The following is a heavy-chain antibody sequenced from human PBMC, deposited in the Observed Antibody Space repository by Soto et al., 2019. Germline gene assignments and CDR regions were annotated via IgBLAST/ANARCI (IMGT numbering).Heavy chain of an antibody. Sequence: PGGSLRLSCAASGFTFSSYAMSWVRQAPGKGLEWVSAISGSGGSTYYADSVKGRFTISRDNSKNTLYLQMNSLRAEDTAVYYCAKDRGIAVAGCYDNWFDSWGQGTLVTVSS. D-gene: IGHD6-19*01. CDR3: AKDRGIAVAGCYDNWFDS. CDR2: ISGSGGST. V-gene: IGHV3-23*01. CDR1: GFTFSSYA. J-gene: IGHJ5*01.